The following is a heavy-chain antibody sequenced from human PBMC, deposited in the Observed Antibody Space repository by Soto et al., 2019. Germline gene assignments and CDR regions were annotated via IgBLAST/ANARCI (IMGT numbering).Heavy chain of an antibody. V-gene: IGHV3-74*01. Sequence: PGGSLRLSCAASGFTFSSYAMHWVRQAPGKGLVWVSRINSDGGSTSYADSVKGQFAIPRDNAKSTLYLQMNSLRAEDTSVYYCARSSSTSCFLWGQGTLVTVSS. J-gene: IGHJ4*02. CDR2: INSDGGST. CDR3: ARSSSTSCFL. D-gene: IGHD2-2*01. CDR1: GFTFSSYA.